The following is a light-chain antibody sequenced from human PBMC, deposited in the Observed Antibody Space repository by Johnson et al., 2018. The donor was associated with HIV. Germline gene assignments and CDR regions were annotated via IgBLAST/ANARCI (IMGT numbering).Light chain of an antibody. CDR2: EDT. CDR3: GTWDSSLTAV. V-gene: IGLV1-51*02. Sequence: QSVLTQPPSVSAAPGQKVTISCSGSSSNIGNNYVSWYQQVPGTAPKLLIYEDTKRPSGIPDRFSGSKYGTSATLGITGLQTGDEADHYCGTWDSSLTAVFGTGTKVTVL. J-gene: IGLJ1*01. CDR1: SSNIGNNY.